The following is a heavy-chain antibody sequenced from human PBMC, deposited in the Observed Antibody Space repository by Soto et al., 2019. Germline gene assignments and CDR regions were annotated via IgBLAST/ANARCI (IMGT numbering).Heavy chain of an antibody. CDR1: GGSISSGGYY. J-gene: IGHJ4*02. CDR3: ARERGYCSGGSCPVDY. Sequence: SGGSISSGGYYWGWIRQPPGKGLEWIGSIYYSGSTYYNPSLKSRVTISVDTSKNQFSLKLSSVTAADTAVYYCARERGYCSGGSCPVDYWGQGTLVTVSS. CDR2: IYYSGST. D-gene: IGHD2-15*01. V-gene: IGHV4-39*02.